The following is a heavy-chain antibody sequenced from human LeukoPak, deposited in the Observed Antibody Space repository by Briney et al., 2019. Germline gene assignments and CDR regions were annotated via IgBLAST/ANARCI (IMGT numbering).Heavy chain of an antibody. CDR1: GDSSSNEY. J-gene: IGHJ6*02. CDR2: ISNSGST. D-gene: IGHD1-26*01. CDR3: TRDKWLQYSKTWYYYGMDV. V-gene: IGHV4-59*01. Sequence: SETLSLTGSVSGDSSSNEYWSWIRQPPGKGLEWIGYISNSGSTSYNPSLNSRVTMSVDTAKNQFSLNLNSVTAADTAVYYCTRDKWLQYSKTWYYYGMDVWGQGTTVTVSS.